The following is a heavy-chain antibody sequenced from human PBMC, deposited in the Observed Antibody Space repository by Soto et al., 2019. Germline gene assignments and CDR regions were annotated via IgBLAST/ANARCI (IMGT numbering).Heavy chain of an antibody. V-gene: IGHV3-21*01. CDR3: ARAHVGSRWGYFDK. D-gene: IGHD6-13*01. Sequence: EVLLVESGGGLVKPGGSPRLSCAASGFVFRSYSMSWVRQAPGKGLEWVSAISSSNNIDYADSVKGRFRISRDNAKNSLFLEMNSLRGGDTAVYYCARAHVGSRWGYFDKWGQGALVTVSS. CDR2: ISSSNNI. J-gene: IGHJ4*02. CDR1: GFVFRSYS.